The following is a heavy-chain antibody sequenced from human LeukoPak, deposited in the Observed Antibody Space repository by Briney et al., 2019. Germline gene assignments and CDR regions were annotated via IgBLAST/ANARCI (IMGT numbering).Heavy chain of an antibody. J-gene: IGHJ4*02. CDR2: IYYSGST. CDR1: GGSISSSSYY. V-gene: IGHV4-39*07. D-gene: IGHD1-26*01. CDR3: ARGRSLHY. Sequence: SETLSLTCTVSGGSISSSSYYWGWIRQPPGKGLEWIGSIYYSGSTYYNPSLKSRVTISVDTSKNQFSLKLSSVTAADTAVYYCARGRSLHYWGQGTLVTVSS.